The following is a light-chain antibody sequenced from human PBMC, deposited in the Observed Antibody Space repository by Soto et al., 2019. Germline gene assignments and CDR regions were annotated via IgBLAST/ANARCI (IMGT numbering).Light chain of an antibody. Sequence: EIVLTQSPGTLSLSPGNRATLSCRASQRVSSSYLAWFQQKPGQAPRLLIYGASSRATGIPTRFSGSGSGTDFTLTISRLEPEDFAVYYCQQYGSSPLTFGGGTKVEIK. CDR3: QQYGSSPLT. V-gene: IGKV3-20*01. CDR1: QRVSSSY. J-gene: IGKJ4*01. CDR2: GAS.